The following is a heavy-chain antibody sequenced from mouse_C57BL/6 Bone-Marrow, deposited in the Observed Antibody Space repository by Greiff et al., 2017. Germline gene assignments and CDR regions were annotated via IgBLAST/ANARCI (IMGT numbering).Heavy chain of an antibody. Sequence: QVQLQQSGPELVKPGASVQISCKASGYAFSSSWMNWVKQRPGKGLEWVGRIYPGDGDTNYNGKFKGKATLTAHKSSSTAYMQLSSLTSEDSAVYFCARCLYDYDGYAMDYWGQGTSVTVSS. CDR2: IYPGDGDT. CDR1: GYAFSSSW. D-gene: IGHD2-4*01. CDR3: ARCLYDYDGYAMDY. V-gene: IGHV1-82*01. J-gene: IGHJ4*01.